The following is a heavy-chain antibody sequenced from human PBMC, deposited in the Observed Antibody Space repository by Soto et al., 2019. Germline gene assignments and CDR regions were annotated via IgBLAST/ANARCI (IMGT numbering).Heavy chain of an antibody. V-gene: IGHV4-4*02. D-gene: IGHD2-21*01. Sequence: QVELKQSGPGLVRPSGTLSLTCRVSGTSISSTYWWTWVRQSPGKGLEWIGEIYHNGITKYNPSLKRRVSLSVDKSNNQLSLKLTSVTAADPAVYYCATVPPRIVVVLAEFPTWGQGTLVTVSS. J-gene: IGHJ4*02. CDR1: GTSISSTYW. CDR3: ATVPPRIVVVLAEFPT. CDR2: IYHNGIT.